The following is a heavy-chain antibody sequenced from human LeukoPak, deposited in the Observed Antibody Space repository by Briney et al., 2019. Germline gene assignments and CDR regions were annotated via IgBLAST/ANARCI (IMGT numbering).Heavy chain of an antibody. CDR2: ISSSGSTI. V-gene: IGHV3-48*03. J-gene: IGHJ4*02. CDR1: GFTFSSYE. Sequence: GGSLRLSCAASGFTFSSYEINWVRQAPGKGLEWVSYISSSGSTIYYADSVKGRFTISRDNAKNSLYLQMNSLRAEDTAVYYCARSPGSGSYYPPSYYFDYRGQGTLVTVSS. D-gene: IGHD3-10*01. CDR3: ARSPGSGSYYPPSYYFDY.